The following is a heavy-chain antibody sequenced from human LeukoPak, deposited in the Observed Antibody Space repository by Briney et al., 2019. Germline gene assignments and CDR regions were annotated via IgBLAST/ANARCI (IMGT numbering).Heavy chain of an antibody. Sequence: SGGSLRLSCAASGFTFSSYWMSWVRQAPGKGLEWVANIKQDGSEKYYVDSVEGRFTISRDNAKNSLYLQMNSLRAEDTAVYYCARGPHITMVRGVSDAFDIWGQGTMVTVSS. V-gene: IGHV3-7*03. CDR2: IKQDGSEK. CDR3: ARGPHITMVRGVSDAFDI. CDR1: GFTFSSYW. J-gene: IGHJ3*02. D-gene: IGHD3-10*01.